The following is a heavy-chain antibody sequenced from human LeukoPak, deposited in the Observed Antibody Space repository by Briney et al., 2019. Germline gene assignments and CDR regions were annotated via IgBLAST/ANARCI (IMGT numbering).Heavy chain of an antibody. Sequence: SETLSLTCTVSGGSISSSNYYWAWIRQPPGKGLEWLGNIYYSGSTYYNPSLNSRITISIDTSKNRFSLRLSSVTAADTAVYYWARHKYSSGWPPEGAFDIWGQGTMVTVSS. CDR2: IYYSGST. CDR3: ARHKYSSGWPPEGAFDI. J-gene: IGHJ3*02. V-gene: IGHV4-39*01. CDR1: GGSISSSNYY. D-gene: IGHD6-19*01.